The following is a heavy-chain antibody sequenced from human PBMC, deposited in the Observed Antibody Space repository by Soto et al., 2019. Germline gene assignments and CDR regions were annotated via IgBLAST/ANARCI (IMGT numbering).Heavy chain of an antibody. D-gene: IGHD4-17*01. CDR2: ISAYNGNT. CDR3: ARPLLIYGDPNYYYYGMDV. CDR1: GYTFTSYG. J-gene: IGHJ6*02. Sequence: QVQLVQSGAEVKKPGASVKVSCKASGYTFTSYGISWVRQAPGQGLEWMGWISAYNGNTNYAQKLQGRVTMTTDTSTRTAYMELRSLRSDDKAVYYCARPLLIYGDPNYYYYGMDVWGQGTTVTVSS. V-gene: IGHV1-18*04.